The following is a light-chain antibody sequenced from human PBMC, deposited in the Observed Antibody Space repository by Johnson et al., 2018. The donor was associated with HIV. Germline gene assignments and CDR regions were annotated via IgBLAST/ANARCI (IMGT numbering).Light chain of an antibody. J-gene: IGLJ1*01. Sequence: QSVLTQPPSVSAAPGQKVTISCSGSSSNIGNKYVSWYQQLPGTAPKLLIYENTKRPSGIPDRFSGSKSGTSATLGITGLQTGDEADYYCGTWDSSLSGTDVCGTGTKVTVL. CDR1: SSNIGNKY. CDR2: ENT. V-gene: IGLV1-51*02. CDR3: GTWDSSLSGTDV.